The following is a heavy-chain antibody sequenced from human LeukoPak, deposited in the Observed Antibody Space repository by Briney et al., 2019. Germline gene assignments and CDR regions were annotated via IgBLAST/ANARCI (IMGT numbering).Heavy chain of an antibody. CDR3: ARDPPAAAGKGVFDI. Sequence: PGGSLRLSCAASGFTFSDYYMSWIRQAPGKGLEWVSYISSSGSTIYYADSVKGRFTISRDSAKNSLYLQMNSLRAEDTAVYYCARDPPAAAGKGVFDIWGQGTMVTVSS. CDR2: ISSSGSTI. J-gene: IGHJ3*02. D-gene: IGHD6-13*01. CDR1: GFTFSDYY. V-gene: IGHV3-11*01.